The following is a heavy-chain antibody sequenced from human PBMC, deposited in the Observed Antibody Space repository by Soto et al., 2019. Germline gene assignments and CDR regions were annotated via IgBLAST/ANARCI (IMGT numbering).Heavy chain of an antibody. J-gene: IGHJ4*02. CDR1: GYTFTSYG. D-gene: IGHD3-16*01. CDR3: ARDPGGIGVDY. Sequence: QVQLVQSGAEVKKPGASVKVSCKASGYTFTSYGISWVRQAPGQGLEWMGWISAYNGHTNYAQNLQGRVTMTTDTSTSTASMELRSLRSDDTAVYYCARDPGGIGVDYWGQGTLVTVSS. V-gene: IGHV1-18*01. CDR2: ISAYNGHT.